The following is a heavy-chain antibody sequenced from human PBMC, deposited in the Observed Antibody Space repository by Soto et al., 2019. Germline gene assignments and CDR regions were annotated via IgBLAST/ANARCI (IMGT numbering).Heavy chain of an antibody. V-gene: IGHV5-51*01. Sequence: GESLKISCNGSGYSFAGYWIAWVRQIPGKGLELMGIIYPSDSDTRYRPSFQGQVTISADKSISSAYLQWSSLRASDTAMYYCARGGVSTRTFDYWGQGTPVTVSS. D-gene: IGHD3-3*01. CDR3: ARGGVSTRTFDY. CDR2: IYPSDSDT. J-gene: IGHJ4*02. CDR1: GYSFAGYW.